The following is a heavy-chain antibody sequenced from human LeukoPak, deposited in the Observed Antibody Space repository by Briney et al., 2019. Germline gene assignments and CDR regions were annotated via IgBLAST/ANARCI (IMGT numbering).Heavy chain of an antibody. CDR2: ISSSGSTI. J-gene: IGHJ4*02. V-gene: IGHV3-48*03. CDR1: GFTFSSYE. Sequence: GGSLRLSCAASGFTFSSYEMNWVRQAPGKGLEWVSYISSSGSTIYYADSVKGRFTISRDNAKNTLYLQMNSLRAEDTAIYYCAKSLAMSASGVEYWGQGTLVAVSS. CDR3: AKSLAMSASGVEY.